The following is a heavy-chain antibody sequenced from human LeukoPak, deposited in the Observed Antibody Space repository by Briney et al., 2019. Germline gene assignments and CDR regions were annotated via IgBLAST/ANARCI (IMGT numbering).Heavy chain of an antibody. J-gene: IGHJ4*02. CDR1: GGSVSSSKW. CDR3: AGLVGRYSSGLYYYYFDY. CDR2: VYHDGGT. Sequence: SETLSLTCVVSGGSVSSSKWWSWVRQPPGKGLEWIGQVYHDGGTKYNPSLKSRVTILVDKSKNQFSLKLSSVTAADTAVYYCAGLVGRYSSGLYYYYFDYWGQGTLVTVSS. D-gene: IGHD3-22*01. V-gene: IGHV4-4*02.